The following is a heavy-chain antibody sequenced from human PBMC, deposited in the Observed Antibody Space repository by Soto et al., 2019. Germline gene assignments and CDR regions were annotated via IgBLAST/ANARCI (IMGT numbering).Heavy chain of an antibody. J-gene: IGHJ4*02. D-gene: IGHD5-18*01. CDR3: VGDQDVHTPMVHGNY. CDR2: ISSSKTT. V-gene: IGHV3-48*02. Sequence: EVQQVESGGGLVQPGESLRLSCTASGITFRSYSMNWVRQAPGKGLEWLSYISSSKTTYADSVKGRFTISRDNAKNSVYLQMNSLRDEDTAVYYCVGDQDVHTPMVHGNYWGRGTRVTVSS. CDR1: GITFRSYS.